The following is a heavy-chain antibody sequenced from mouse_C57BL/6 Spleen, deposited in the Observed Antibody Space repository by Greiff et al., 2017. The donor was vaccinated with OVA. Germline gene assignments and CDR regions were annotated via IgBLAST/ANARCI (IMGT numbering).Heavy chain of an antibody. CDR3: ARLTTVVGYCDY. Sequence: EVQLQQSGAELVKPGASVKLSCTASGFNIKDSYMHWVQQRTEQGLEWICRLDPEDGETKYAPTLQGKATITADTSSNTAYRQLSSLTSEDTAVYYCARLTTVVGYCDYWGQGTTLTGAS. V-gene: IGHV14-2*01. D-gene: IGHD1-1*01. CDR1: GFNIKDSY. CDR2: LDPEDGET. J-gene: IGHJ2*01.